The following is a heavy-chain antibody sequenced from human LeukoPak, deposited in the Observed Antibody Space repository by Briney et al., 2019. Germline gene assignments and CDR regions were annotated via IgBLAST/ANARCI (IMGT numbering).Heavy chain of an antibody. CDR1: GGSISSYY. D-gene: IGHD3-22*01. J-gene: IGHJ4*02. Sequence: PSETLSLTCTVSGGSISSYYWSWIRQPAGKGLECIGPIYTTGNTNYNPSLKSRVTMSVDTSKNQFSLKLSSVTAADTALYYCARHEDSSGYPASFDYWGQGTLVTVSS. CDR3: ARHEDSSGYPASFDY. V-gene: IGHV4-4*07. CDR2: IYTTGNT.